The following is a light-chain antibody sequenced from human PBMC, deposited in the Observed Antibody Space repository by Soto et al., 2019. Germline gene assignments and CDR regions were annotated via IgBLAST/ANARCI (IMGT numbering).Light chain of an antibody. CDR3: QQRSNWPWT. V-gene: IGKV3-11*01. Sequence: EIVLTQSPATMSLSPGERATLSCRTSQSVSRNLAWYQQKPGQAPRLLIYDVSNRATGIPARVSGSGSGTDFTLTISSLEPEDFAVYYCQQRSNWPWTFGQGTKVDIK. CDR1: QSVSRN. J-gene: IGKJ1*01. CDR2: DVS.